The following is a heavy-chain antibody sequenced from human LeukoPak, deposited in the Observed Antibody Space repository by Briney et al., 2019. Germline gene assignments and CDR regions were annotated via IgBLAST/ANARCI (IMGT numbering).Heavy chain of an antibody. CDR1: GDYISSYY. CDR2: INTNGTS. V-gene: IGHV4-4*07. J-gene: IGHJ5*02. CDR3: AIEGGGPRWLDP. Sequence: PSEGLLLSCRVPGDYISSYYWSSIRQPAGKGLEWNGRINTNGTSNYKPSLRSQDTISVVTSNNQFSLKLTSVTAADTAVYYCAIEGGGPRWLDPCGQGTLVTVSS. D-gene: IGHD6-25*01.